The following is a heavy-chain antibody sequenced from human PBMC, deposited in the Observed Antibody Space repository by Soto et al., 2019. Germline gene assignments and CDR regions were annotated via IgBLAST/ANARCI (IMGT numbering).Heavy chain of an antibody. CDR3: LGVSGYSQFADY. CDR2: ISSSSSYI. D-gene: IGHD3-22*01. J-gene: IGHJ4*02. V-gene: IGHV3-21*01. Sequence: GGSLRLSCADSGFTFSSYIMNWARQAPGKGLEWVPSISSSSSYIYYADSVKGRFTISRDNAKNSLYLQMNRLRAEDTAVYYCLGVSGYSQFADYWGQGTVITVYS. CDR1: GFTFSSYI.